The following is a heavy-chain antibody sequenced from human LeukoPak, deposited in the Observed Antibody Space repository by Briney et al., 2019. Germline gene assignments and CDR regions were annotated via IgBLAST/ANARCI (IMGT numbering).Heavy chain of an antibody. CDR1: GNSISSGDNY. CDR2: IYTSGST. V-gene: IGHV4-61*02. D-gene: IGHD3-22*01. J-gene: IGHJ3*02. Sequence: PSETLSLTCTVSGNSISSGDNYWSWIRQPAGKGLEWIGRIYTSGSTNYNPSLKSRVTISGDTSKNQFSLRLSSVTAADTAVYYCAREGYYYDSSGYPHDAFDIWGQGTMVTVSS. CDR3: AREGYYYDSSGYPHDAFDI.